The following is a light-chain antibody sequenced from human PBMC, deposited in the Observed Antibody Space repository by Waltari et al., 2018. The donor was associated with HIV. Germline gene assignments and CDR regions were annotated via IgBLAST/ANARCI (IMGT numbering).Light chain of an antibody. V-gene: IGKV4-1*01. Sequence: DIVMTQSPDSLAVSLGERATINCKSSPSVLYSSNNKNYLAWYQQTPGQPPKLLIYWASTRESGVPDRFSGSGSGTDFTLTISSLQAEDVAVYYCQQYYSTPPTFGQGTKLEIK. CDR2: WAS. CDR1: PSVLYSSNNKNY. J-gene: IGKJ2*01. CDR3: QQYYSTPPT.